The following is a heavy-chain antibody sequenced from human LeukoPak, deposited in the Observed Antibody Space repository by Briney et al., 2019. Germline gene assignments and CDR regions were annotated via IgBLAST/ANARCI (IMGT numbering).Heavy chain of an antibody. D-gene: IGHD6-13*01. CDR1: GFTFSSSW. CDR2: ISGDGTVT. CDR3: ARSRIAAAGGNSRMDV. Sequence: GGSLRLTCAASGFTFSSSWIHWVRQVPGKGLVWVSHISGDGTVTTYADSVKGRFTISRDNAKNSLYLQMNSLRAEDTAVYYCARSRIAAAGGNSRMDVWGKGTTVTVSS. J-gene: IGHJ6*03. V-gene: IGHV3-74*01.